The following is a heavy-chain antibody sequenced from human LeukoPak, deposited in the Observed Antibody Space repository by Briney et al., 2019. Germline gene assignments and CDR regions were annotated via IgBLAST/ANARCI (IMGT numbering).Heavy chain of an antibody. Sequence: GGSLRLSCAASGFTFDNYAMHWVRQTPGKGLEWVSGITWNSNTIRYADSVKGRFTISRDNAKNSLYLQMNSLRAEDTALYYCAKDLGNVLYYGRLDYWGQGILVAVSS. CDR3: AKDLGNVLYYGRLDY. D-gene: IGHD3-10*01. J-gene: IGHJ4*02. CDR1: GFTFDNYA. CDR2: ITWNSNTI. V-gene: IGHV3-9*01.